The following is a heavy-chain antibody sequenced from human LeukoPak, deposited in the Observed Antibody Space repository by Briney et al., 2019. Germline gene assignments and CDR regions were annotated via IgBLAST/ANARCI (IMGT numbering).Heavy chain of an antibody. V-gene: IGHV3-23*01. CDR1: GFTFTHYA. CDR3: AKDLGSSGWYGNAFDI. CDR2: IRGSGGST. D-gene: IGHD6-19*01. Sequence: GGSLRLSCAASGFTFTHYALTWVRQPPGKGLEWVSAIRGSGGSTYYADSVKGRFTISRDNSKNTLNLQMNSLRAEDTAVYYCAKDLGSSGWYGNAFDIWGQGTMVTVSS. J-gene: IGHJ3*02.